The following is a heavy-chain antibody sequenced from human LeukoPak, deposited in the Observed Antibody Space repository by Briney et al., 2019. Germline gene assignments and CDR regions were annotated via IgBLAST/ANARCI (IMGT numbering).Heavy chain of an antibody. CDR2: IIPTFGIL. D-gene: IGHD5-12*01. J-gene: IGHJ5*02. CDR1: GYTFTSYG. V-gene: IGHV1-69*04. Sequence: SVKVSCKASGYTFTSYGITWVRQAPGQGLEWMGKIIPTFGILNYAQKFQGRVTIVADKSTRSTYMELSRLTSDDTAVYYCARDEGYFGPWGQGTLVTVSS. CDR3: ARDEGYFGP.